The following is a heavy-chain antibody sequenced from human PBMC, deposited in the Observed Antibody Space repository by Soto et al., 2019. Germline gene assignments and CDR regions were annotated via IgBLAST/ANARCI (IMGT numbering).Heavy chain of an antibody. V-gene: IGHV1-69*06. Sequence: QVQLVQSGAEVKKPGSSVKVSCKASGGTFSSYAISWVRQAPGQGLEWMGGIIPIFGTANYAQKFQGIVTITADKSTSTAYMELSSLRSEDTAVYYCAREACSGGSCYPGGYGMDVWGQGTTVTGSS. CDR3: AREACSGGSCYPGGYGMDV. CDR1: GGTFSSYA. J-gene: IGHJ6*02. CDR2: IIPIFGTA. D-gene: IGHD2-15*01.